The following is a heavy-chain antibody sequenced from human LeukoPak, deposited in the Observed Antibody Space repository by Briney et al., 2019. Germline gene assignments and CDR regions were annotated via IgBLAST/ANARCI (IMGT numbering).Heavy chain of an antibody. CDR2: ISGRTGGT. J-gene: IGHJ4*02. V-gene: IGHV3-23*01. D-gene: IGHD5-12*01. CDR3: AKCGNSGCHLIDY. CDR1: GFTFSSFS. Sequence: GSLRLSCAASGFTFSSFSMNWVRQAPGKRLEWVSAISGRTGGTYYADSVKGRFTISRDNSKSTLYLQMDSLRAEDTAVYYCAKCGNSGCHLIDYWGQGTLVTVSS.